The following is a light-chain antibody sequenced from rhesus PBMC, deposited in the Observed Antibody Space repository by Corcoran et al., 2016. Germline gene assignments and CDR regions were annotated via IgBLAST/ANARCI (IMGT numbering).Light chain of an antibody. V-gene: IGKV1-28*02. Sequence: DIQMTQSPSSLSASVGDTVTITCRASQSISRYLNWFQQKPGTAPKLLIYDASSLESGVPSRFSDSGFGTDFTLTISSLQPEDVATYYCLHHKSYPFTFGPGTKLEIK. CDR1: QSISRY. J-gene: IGKJ3*01. CDR3: LHHKSYPFT. CDR2: DAS.